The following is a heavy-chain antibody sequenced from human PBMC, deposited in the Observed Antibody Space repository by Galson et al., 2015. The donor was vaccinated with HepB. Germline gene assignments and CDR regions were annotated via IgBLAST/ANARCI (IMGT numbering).Heavy chain of an antibody. CDR1: GFMFNTYW. D-gene: IGHD1-26*01. V-gene: IGHV3-74*03. CDR3: VRVTGTYPGYYDL. J-gene: IGHJ4*02. Sequence: SLRLSCAASGFMFNTYWMQWVRQAPGKGLVWVALVNPDGSITEYEDSVQGRVIISRDNAKNTMFLQMDSLRDEDMATYFCVRVTGTYPGYYDLWGQGTLVTVSS. CDR2: VNPDGSIT.